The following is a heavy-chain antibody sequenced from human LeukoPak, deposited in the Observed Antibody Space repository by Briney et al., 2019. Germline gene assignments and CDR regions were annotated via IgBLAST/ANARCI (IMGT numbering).Heavy chain of an antibody. J-gene: IGHJ6*03. D-gene: IGHD6-13*01. CDR2: INTNTGNP. CDR3: ARDQSSSWSDYYYMDV. Sequence: ASVKVSCKASGYTFTSYAMNWVRQAPGRGLEWMGWINTNTGNPTYAQGFTGRFVFSLDTSVSTAYLQISSLKAEDTAVYYCARDQSSSWSDYYYMDVWGKGTTVTVSS. V-gene: IGHV7-4-1*02. CDR1: GYTFTSYA.